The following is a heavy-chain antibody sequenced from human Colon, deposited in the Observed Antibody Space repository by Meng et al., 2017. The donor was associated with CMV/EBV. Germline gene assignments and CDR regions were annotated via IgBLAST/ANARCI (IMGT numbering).Heavy chain of an antibody. CDR1: EFTFSSLW. Sequence: GGSLRLSCAASEFTFSSLWMTWVRQAPGKGLEWVANINQDQSQINYVDSVKGRFIISRDNAKNSLFLQMNNLRAEDTAVYYCARVAPAGRGMDVWGQGTTVTVSS. CDR3: ARVAPAGRGMDV. D-gene: IGHD2-2*01. CDR2: INQDQSQI. V-gene: IGHV3-7*04. J-gene: IGHJ6*02.